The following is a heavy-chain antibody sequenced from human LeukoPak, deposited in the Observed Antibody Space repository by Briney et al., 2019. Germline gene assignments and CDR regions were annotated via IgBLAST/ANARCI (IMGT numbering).Heavy chain of an antibody. D-gene: IGHD3-10*01. J-gene: IGHJ6*03. CDR3: ARVGEGYGSGRRENYYYYYMDV. CDR2: IHYSGST. CDR1: GGSINNYY. V-gene: IGHV4-59*01. Sequence: SETLSLTCTVSGGSINNYYWSWIRQPPGKGLEWIGYIHYSGSTNYNPSLKSRVTISIDTSKNRFSLKLSFVTAADTAVYYCARVGEGYGSGRRENYYYYYMDVWGKGSTVTISS.